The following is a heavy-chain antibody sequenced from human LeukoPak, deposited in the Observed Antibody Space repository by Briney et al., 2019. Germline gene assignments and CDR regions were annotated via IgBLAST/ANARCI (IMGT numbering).Heavy chain of an antibody. CDR2: IGPSGGNT. D-gene: IGHD6-13*01. V-gene: IGHV3-23*01. Sequence: PGGSLRLSCAASGFAFTSYAMSWVRQAPGKGLEWVSAIGPSGGNTYYADSVKGRFTISRDNSKNTLYLQMNSLRAEDTAVYYCARDRTPHSWEIPGRFDPWGQGTLVTVSS. J-gene: IGHJ5*02. CDR1: GFAFTSYA. CDR3: ARDRTPHSWEIPGRFDP.